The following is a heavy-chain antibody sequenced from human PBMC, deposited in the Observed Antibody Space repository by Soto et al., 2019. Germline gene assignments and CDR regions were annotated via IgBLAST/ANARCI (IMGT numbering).Heavy chain of an antibody. CDR3: ARELSYGSGIDY. CDR1: GGSISSGGYY. CDR2: IYYSGST. J-gene: IGHJ4*02. V-gene: IGHV4-31*03. Sequence: SETLSLTCTVSGGSISSGGYYWSWIRQHPGKGLEWIGYIYYSGSTYYNPSLKSRVTISVDTSKNQFSLKLSSVTAADTAVYYCARELSYGSGIDYWGQGTLVTVSS. D-gene: IGHD3-10*01.